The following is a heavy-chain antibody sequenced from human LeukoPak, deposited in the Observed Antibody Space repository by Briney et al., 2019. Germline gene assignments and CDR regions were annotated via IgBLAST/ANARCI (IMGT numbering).Heavy chain of an antibody. CDR2: IYTSGST. D-gene: IGHD3-16*01. Sequence: SETLSLTCTVSGGSISSYYWSWIRQPPGKGLEWIGYIYTSGSTNYNPSLKSRVTISVDTSKNQFSLKLSSVTAADTAVYYCARHRGSGTNWFDPWGQGTLVTVSS. J-gene: IGHJ5*02. V-gene: IGHV4-4*09. CDR1: GGSISSYY. CDR3: ARHRGSGTNWFDP.